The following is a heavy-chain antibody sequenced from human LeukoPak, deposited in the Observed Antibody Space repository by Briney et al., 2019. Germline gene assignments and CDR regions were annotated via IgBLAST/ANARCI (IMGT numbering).Heavy chain of an antibody. CDR2: TYYRSKWYN. V-gene: IGHV6-1*01. Sequence: SQTLSLTCAISGDSVSSNSAVWNWIRQSPSRGLEWLVRTYYRSKWYNEYAVSVKSRITINPDTSKNQFSLQLNSVTPEDTAVYYCARDTGAAISTFDIWGQGTVVTVSS. CDR1: GDSVSSNSAV. J-gene: IGHJ3*02. CDR3: ARDTGAAISTFDI. D-gene: IGHD5-12*01.